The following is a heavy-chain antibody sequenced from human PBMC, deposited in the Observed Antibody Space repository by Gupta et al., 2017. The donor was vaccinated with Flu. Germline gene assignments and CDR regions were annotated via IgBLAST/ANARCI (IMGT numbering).Heavy chain of an antibody. Sequence: GGGLVQPGESLTLSCAASGFTFSGSAMHWVRQTSGKGLEWVGRIRNKPNSYATAYGASVKGRFTISRDDSKSTTYLQMSSLKTEDTAVYYCTFYSDSASHYYFEYWGQGAQVTVSS. CDR2: IRNKPNSYAT. J-gene: IGHJ4*02. CDR1: GFTFSGSA. V-gene: IGHV3-73*02. D-gene: IGHD3-22*01. CDR3: TFYSDSASHYYFEY.